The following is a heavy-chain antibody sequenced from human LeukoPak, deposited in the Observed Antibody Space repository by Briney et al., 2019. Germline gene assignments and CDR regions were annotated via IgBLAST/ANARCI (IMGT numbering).Heavy chain of an antibody. CDR3: AKEGIAARPGWFDP. V-gene: IGHV3-23*01. J-gene: IGHJ5*02. CDR1: RFTFSSYA. CDR2: VSGSGGST. D-gene: IGHD6-6*01. Sequence: GGSLRLSCAASRFTFSSYAMTWVRQAPGKGLEWVSAVSGSGGSTYYADSVKGRFTTSRDNFKNTLYLQMNSLRAEDTAVYYCAKEGIAARPGWFDPWGQGTLVTVSS.